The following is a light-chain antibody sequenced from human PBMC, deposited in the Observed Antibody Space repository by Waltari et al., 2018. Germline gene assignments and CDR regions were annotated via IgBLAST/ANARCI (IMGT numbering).Light chain of an antibody. CDR1: HSVSSSY. CDR2: DAC. J-gene: IGKJ5*01. CDR3: QHYGSSVT. Sequence: EIVLTQSPGTLALSPGERATLSCRTSHSVSSSYIAWYQQKSGQSPRLLIHDACSRATGIPDRFSGSGSGTDFTDFTLTISRLEPEDVAVYYCQHYGSSVTFGQGTRLEIK. V-gene: IGKV3-20*01.